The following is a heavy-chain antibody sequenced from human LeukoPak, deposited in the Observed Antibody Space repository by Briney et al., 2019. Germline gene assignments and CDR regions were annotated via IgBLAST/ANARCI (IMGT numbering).Heavy chain of an antibody. D-gene: IGHD4-23*01. J-gene: IGHJ4*02. CDR2: IGTAGDT. V-gene: IGHV3-13*01. CDR1: GFTFSSYD. CDR3: ARGNSKEMYFDY. Sequence: PGGSLRLSCAASGFTFSSYDMHWVRQATGKSLEWVSAIGTAGDTYYPGSVKGRFTISRENAKNSLYLQMNSLRAGDTAVYYCARGNSKEMYFDYWGQGTLVTVSS.